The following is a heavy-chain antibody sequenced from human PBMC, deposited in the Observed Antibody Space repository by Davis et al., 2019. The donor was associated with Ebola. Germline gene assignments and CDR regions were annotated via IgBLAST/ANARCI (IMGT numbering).Heavy chain of an antibody. D-gene: IGHD5-24*01. V-gene: IGHV1-46*01. J-gene: IGHJ4*02. Sequence: AASVKVSCKASGYTFTSYGISWVRQAPGQGLEWMGIINPSGGSTSYAQKFQGRVTMTRDTSTSTVYMELNSLTSEDTAVYYCARSIRNGHIDYWGQGTLVTVSS. CDR2: INPSGGST. CDR1: GYTFTSYG. CDR3: ARSIRNGHIDY.